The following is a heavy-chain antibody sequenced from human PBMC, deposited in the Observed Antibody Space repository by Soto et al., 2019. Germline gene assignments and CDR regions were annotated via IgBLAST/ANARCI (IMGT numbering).Heavy chain of an antibody. Sequence: ASVKVSCKASGYTFTSYGISWVRQAPGQGLEWMGWISAYNGNTNYAQKLQGRVTMTTDTSTSTAYMELRSLRSDDTAVYYCAREGPGYCTNGVCSNFDYWGQGTLVTVSS. J-gene: IGHJ4*02. CDR2: ISAYNGNT. CDR3: AREGPGYCTNGVCSNFDY. CDR1: GYTFTSYG. V-gene: IGHV1-18*04. D-gene: IGHD2-8*01.